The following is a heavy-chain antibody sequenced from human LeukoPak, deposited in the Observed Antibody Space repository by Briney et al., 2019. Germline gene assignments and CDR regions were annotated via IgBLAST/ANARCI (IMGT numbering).Heavy chain of an antibody. CDR2: IKQDGSKK. V-gene: IGHV3-7*04. CDR3: TRVGYIDEGIDY. CDR1: GFSFSSYW. Sequence: GGSLRLSCVASGFSFSSYWMTWVRQAPGKGLEWVANIKQDGSKKSYVDSVKGRFTISRDNAKNSLYLQMNSLRAEDTAIYYCTRVGYIDEGIDYWGQGTLVTVSS. D-gene: IGHD5-24*01. J-gene: IGHJ4*02.